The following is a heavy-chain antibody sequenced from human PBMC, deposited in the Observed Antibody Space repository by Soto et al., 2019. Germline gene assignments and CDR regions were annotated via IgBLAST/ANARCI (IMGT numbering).Heavy chain of an antibody. CDR1: GFTFINYA. CDR3: AREVLGSTSRVKCWYFEL. CDR2: INGGGDRT. D-gene: IGHD2-2*01. J-gene: IGHJ2*01. Sequence: EVQLLESGGGLVQPGGSLRLSCVGSGFTFINYAMNWVRQTPGKGLEWVSTINGGGDRTFDADTVKGRFTISKYNCKKTVNSQMNSQRALDTAVYSCAREVLGSTSRVKCWYFELWGRGTLVTVSS. V-gene: IGHV3-23*01.